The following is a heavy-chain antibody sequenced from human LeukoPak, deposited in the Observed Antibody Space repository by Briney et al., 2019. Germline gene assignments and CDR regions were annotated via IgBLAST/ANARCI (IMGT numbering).Heavy chain of an antibody. CDR2: IYYSGST. V-gene: IGHV4-34*09. Sequence: PSETLSLTCAVYGGSFSGYYWSWIRQPPGKGLEWIGYIYYSGSTYYNPSLKSRVTISVDTSKNQFSLKLSSVTAADTAVYYCARDDYYDSSGPRWAFDIWGQGTMVTVSS. CDR1: GGSFSGYY. J-gene: IGHJ3*02. CDR3: ARDDYYDSSGPRWAFDI. D-gene: IGHD3-22*01.